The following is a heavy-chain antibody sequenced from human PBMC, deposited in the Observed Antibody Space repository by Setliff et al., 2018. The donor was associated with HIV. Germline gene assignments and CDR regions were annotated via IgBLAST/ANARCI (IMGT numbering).Heavy chain of an antibody. Sequence: SETLSLTCAVSGVSISSQYWSWIRQPPGKGLEWIGFIYYNVNNNYNPSLKSRVSISVDTSKNQFSLRLSSVTAADTAVYYCTRGGSMSTLTTWGQGTLVTVSS. V-gene: IGHV4-59*11. J-gene: IGHJ4*02. CDR3: TRGGSMSTLTT. D-gene: IGHD4-17*01. CDR1: GVSISSQY. CDR2: IYYNVNN.